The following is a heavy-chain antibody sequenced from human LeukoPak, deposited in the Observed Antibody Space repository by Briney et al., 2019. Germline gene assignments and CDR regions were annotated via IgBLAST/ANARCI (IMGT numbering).Heavy chain of an antibody. J-gene: IGHJ4*02. CDR2: MNPNSGNT. V-gene: IGHV1-8*01. CDR3: ARVDTAMVIDRDY. Sequence: GASVKVSCKGSGYTFTSYDINWVRHATGQGLEWMGWMNPNSGNTGYAQKFQGRVTMTRNTSISTAYMELSSLRSEDTAVYYCARVDTAMVIDRDYWGQGTLVTVSS. CDR1: GYTFTSYD. D-gene: IGHD5-18*01.